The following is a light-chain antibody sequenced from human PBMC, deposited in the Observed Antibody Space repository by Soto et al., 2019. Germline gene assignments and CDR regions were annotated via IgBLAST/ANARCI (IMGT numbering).Light chain of an antibody. J-gene: IGLJ3*02. CDR1: SGSIASNF. Sequence: NFMLTQPHSVSESPGKTVTISCTGSSGSIASNFVQWYQQRPGSAPTTVIFEHDQRPSGVPNRFSGSIDSASNTASLSISGLRTEDEADYSCQSYDDNNHWLFGGGTQLTVL. CDR3: QSYDDNNHWL. CDR2: EHD. V-gene: IGLV6-57*02.